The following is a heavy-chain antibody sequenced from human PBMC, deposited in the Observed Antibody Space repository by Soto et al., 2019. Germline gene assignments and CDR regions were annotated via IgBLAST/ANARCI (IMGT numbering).Heavy chain of an antibody. Sequence: QVQLVESGGGVVQPGRSLRLSCAASGFTFSSYGMHWVRQAPGKGLEWVAVIWYDGSNKYYADSVEGRFTISRDNSKNTLYLQMNSLRAEDTAVYYCARYGYGYSNPFYYYMDVWGKGTTVTVSS. CDR3: ARYGYGYSNPFYYYMDV. V-gene: IGHV3-33*01. J-gene: IGHJ6*03. CDR2: IWYDGSNK. CDR1: GFTFSSYG. D-gene: IGHD4-4*01.